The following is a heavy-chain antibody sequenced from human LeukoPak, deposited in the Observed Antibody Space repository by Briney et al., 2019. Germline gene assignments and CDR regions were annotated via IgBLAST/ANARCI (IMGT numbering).Heavy chain of an antibody. CDR3: TREVWGSTFPDY. D-gene: IGHD7-27*01. J-gene: IGHJ4*02. V-gene: IGHV4-38-2*02. CDR2: THHSGAT. CDR1: GYSISSGYF. Sequence: SETLSLTCSVSGYSISSGYFWGWIWPPPGKGPEWIATTHHSGATYYNPSLKSRVTLSVDTSKNQVSLKMTSVTAADTAVYYCTREVWGSTFPDYWGQGTLVTVSS.